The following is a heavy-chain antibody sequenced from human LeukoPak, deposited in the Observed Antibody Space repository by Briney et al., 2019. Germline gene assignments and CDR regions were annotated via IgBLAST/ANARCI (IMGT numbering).Heavy chain of an antibody. CDR1: GFTFDDYA. D-gene: IGHD3-3*01. CDR2: ISWNSGSI. CDR3: ARDRNTDFWSGYYTNYFDY. Sequence: GGSLRLSCAASGFTFDDYAMHWVRQAPGKGLEWVSGISWNSGSIGYADTVKGRFTISRDNAKNSLYLQMNSLRAEDTAVYYCARDRNTDFWSGYYTNYFDYWGQGTLVTVSS. J-gene: IGHJ4*02. V-gene: IGHV3-9*01.